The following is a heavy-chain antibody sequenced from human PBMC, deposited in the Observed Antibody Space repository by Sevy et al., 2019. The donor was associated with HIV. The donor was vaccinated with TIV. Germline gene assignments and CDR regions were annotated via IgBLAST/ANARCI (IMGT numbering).Heavy chain of an antibody. CDR3: ALERLSSDVAEYFQN. J-gene: IGHJ1*01. CDR2: ISFDASNK. CDR1: GFTFSRYS. V-gene: IGHV3-30*04. D-gene: IGHD1-1*01. Sequence: GGSLRLACAASGFTFSRYSMHWVRQAPGKGLEWVATISFDASNKHYADSVKGRFTISRDNFQNSLFLQMNSMRPEDTAVYYCALERLSSDVAEYFQNWVQGTLVTVSS.